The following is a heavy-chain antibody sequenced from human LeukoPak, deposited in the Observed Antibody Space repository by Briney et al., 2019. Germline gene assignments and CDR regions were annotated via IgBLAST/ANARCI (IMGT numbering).Heavy chain of an antibody. Sequence: GGSLRLSCAASGFTFSSYGMHWVRQAPGKGLEWVAFIRYDGSNKYYADSVKGRFTISRDNAKKSLYLQMNSLRAEDTAVYYCTTDFWSGYAYYYYMDVWGKGTTVTVSS. D-gene: IGHD3-3*01. CDR2: IRYDGSNK. CDR3: TTDFWSGYAYYYYMDV. J-gene: IGHJ6*03. V-gene: IGHV3-30*02. CDR1: GFTFSSYG.